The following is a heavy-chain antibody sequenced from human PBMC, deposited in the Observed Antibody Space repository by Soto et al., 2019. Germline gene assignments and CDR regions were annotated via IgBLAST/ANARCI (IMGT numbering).Heavy chain of an antibody. Sequence: QMQLVESGGGVVQPGRSLRLSCAASGFTFSSYAMHWVRQAPGKGLEWVAVISYDGSNKYYADSVKGRFTISRDNSKNTLYLQMNSLRAEDTAVYYCARPHQWIQLWLFLDYWGQGTLVTVSS. CDR3: ARPHQWIQLWLFLDY. J-gene: IGHJ4*02. CDR1: GFTFSSYA. CDR2: ISYDGSNK. V-gene: IGHV3-30-3*01. D-gene: IGHD5-18*01.